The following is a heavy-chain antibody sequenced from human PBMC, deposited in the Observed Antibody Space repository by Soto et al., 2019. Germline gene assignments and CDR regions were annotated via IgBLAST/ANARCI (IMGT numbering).Heavy chain of an antibody. CDR2: IIPIFGTA. J-gene: IGHJ6*02. CDR3: ARPGDYYYYGMDV. D-gene: IGHD7-27*01. V-gene: IGHV1-69*13. CDR1: GGTFSSYA. Sequence: ASVKVSCKASGGTFSSYAISWVRQAPGQGLEWMGGIIPIFGTANYAQKFQGRVTITADESTSTAYMELSSLRSEDTAVYYCARPGDYYYYGMDVWGQGTTVTVSS.